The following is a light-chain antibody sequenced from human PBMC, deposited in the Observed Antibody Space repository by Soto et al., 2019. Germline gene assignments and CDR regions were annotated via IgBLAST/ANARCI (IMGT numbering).Light chain of an antibody. CDR2: GAS. Sequence: EIVMTQSPATLSVSPGERATLSCRASQSVSSSLAWYQQKPGQAPRLLIYGASTRATGIPARFSGSGSGTEFTLTISSLQAEDVAVYYCQQYYSIPLTFGGGTKVEMK. V-gene: IGKV3-15*01. CDR3: QQYYSIPLT. J-gene: IGKJ4*01. CDR1: QSVSSS.